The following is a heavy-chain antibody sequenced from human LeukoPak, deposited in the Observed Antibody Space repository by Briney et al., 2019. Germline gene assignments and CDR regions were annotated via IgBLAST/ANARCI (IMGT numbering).Heavy chain of an antibody. V-gene: IGHV5-10-1*01. CDR2: IDPSDSYT. D-gene: IGHD2-2*01. J-gene: IGHJ5*02. CDR1: GYSFTSYW. Sequence: GESLKISCQGSGYSFTSYWISWVRQMPGKGLEWMGRIDPSDSYTNYSPSFEGHVTISTDKSITTVYLQWSSLKASDTATYYCARHPSSNSWYRWSDPCGQGTLVTVSS. CDR3: ARHPSSNSWYRWSDP.